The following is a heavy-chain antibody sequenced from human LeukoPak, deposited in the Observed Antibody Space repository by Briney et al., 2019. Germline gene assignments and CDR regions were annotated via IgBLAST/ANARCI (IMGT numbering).Heavy chain of an antibody. CDR2: INHSGST. J-gene: IGHJ4*02. CDR3: ARGGGSGSYYWY. V-gene: IGHV4-34*01. Sequence: SETLSLTCAVYGGSFSGYYWSWIRQPPGKGPEWIGEINHSGSTNYNPSLKSRVTISVDTSKNQFSLKLSSVTAADTAVYYCARGGGSGSYYWYWGQGTLVTVSS. CDR1: GGSFSGYY. D-gene: IGHD1-26*01.